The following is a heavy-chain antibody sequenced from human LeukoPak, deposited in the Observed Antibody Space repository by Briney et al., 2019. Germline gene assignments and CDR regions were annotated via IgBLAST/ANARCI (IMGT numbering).Heavy chain of an antibody. D-gene: IGHD6-13*01. CDR1: GGSISSSNW. CDR3: ASISPGIAAAGRYYFDY. CDR2: IYHSGST. J-gene: IGHJ4*02. Sequence: SGTLSLTCAVSGGSISSSNWWSWVRQPPGKGLEGSGEIYHSGSTNYNPSLKSRVTISVDKSKNQFSLKLSSVTAADAAVYYCASISPGIAAAGRYYFDYWGQGTLVTVSS. V-gene: IGHV4-4*02.